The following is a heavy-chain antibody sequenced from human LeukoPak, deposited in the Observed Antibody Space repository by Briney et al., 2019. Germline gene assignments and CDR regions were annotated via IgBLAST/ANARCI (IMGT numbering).Heavy chain of an antibody. V-gene: IGHV4-4*02. CDR2: IYHGGST. J-gene: IGHJ6*03. CDR3: ARDTVDSSGYYYYMDV. Sequence: SETLSLTCAVSGGSISSSKWWGWARQPPGKGLEWIGEIYHGGSTNYNPSLKSRVTISVDKSKNQFSLKLSSVTAADTAVYYCARDTVDSSGYYYYMDVWGKGTTVTVSS. CDR1: GGSISSSKW. D-gene: IGHD6-19*01.